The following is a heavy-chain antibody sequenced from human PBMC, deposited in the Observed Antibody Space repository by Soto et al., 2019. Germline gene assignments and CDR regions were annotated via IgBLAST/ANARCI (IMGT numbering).Heavy chain of an antibody. CDR1: DGSISNYY. D-gene: IGHD6-13*01. V-gene: IGHV4-59*01. Sequence: SETLSLTCTVSDGSISNYYWSWIRQPPGKGLEWIGYIFYSGITNYNPSLKSRVTISVDTSNNQFSLKLSSVTAADTAVYYCARAGWSDSWYFDYWGQGSLVTVSS. J-gene: IGHJ4*02. CDR2: IFYSGIT. CDR3: ARAGWSDSWYFDY.